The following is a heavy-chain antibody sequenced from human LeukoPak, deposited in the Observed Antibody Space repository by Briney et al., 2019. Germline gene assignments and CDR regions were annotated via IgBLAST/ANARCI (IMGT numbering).Heavy chain of an antibody. Sequence: GSLSLSCAASGFLFSTYWMTWVRQAPGKGLEWVATIKYDGDEKFYVASVTGRFTISRDNAKNSLYLQMNSLTAEDTAVYYCVRESFSRGDFNWGQGTLVSVSS. D-gene: IGHD7-27*01. CDR1: GFLFSTYW. V-gene: IGHV3-7*01. CDR3: VRESFSRGDFN. CDR2: IKYDGDEK. J-gene: IGHJ4*02.